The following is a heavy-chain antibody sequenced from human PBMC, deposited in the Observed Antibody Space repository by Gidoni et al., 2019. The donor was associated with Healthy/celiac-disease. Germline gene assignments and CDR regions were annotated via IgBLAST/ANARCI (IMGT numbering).Heavy chain of an antibody. CDR2: IWYYGSNK. CDR1: RFTFSSYG. J-gene: IGHJ6*02. D-gene: IGHD1-1*01. Sequence: QVQLVESGGGVVQPGRSLRLSCAASRFTFSSYGMHWVRQAPGKGLEWVAVIWYYGSNKYYADSVKGRFTSSRDNSKNTLYLQMNSLRAEDTAVYYCARDGTPGGYYYYGMDVWGQGTTVTVSS. CDR3: ARDGTPGGYYYYGMDV. V-gene: IGHV3-33*01.